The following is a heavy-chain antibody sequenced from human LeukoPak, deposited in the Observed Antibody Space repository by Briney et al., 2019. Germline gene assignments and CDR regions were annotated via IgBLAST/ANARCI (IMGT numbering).Heavy chain of an antibody. CDR3: AKDQGYDSSGYVPD. CDR2: ISWDGGST. D-gene: IGHD3-22*01. CDR1: GFTFDDYA. Sequence: GGSLRLSCAASGFTFDDYAMHWVRQAPGKGLEWVSLISWDGGSTYYADSVKGRFTIYRDNSKNSLYLQMNSLRAEDTALYYCAKDQGYDSSGYVPDWGQGTLVTVSS. J-gene: IGHJ4*02. V-gene: IGHV3-43D*04.